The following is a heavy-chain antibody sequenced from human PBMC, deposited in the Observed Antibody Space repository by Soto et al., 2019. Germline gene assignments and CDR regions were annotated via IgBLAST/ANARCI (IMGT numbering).Heavy chain of an antibody. CDR1: GFTFSSSW. V-gene: IGHV3-7*03. J-gene: IGHJ6*02. CDR3: ATYSGNYERYGVYYGMDV. D-gene: IGHD1-26*01. CDR2: IKEDGSEK. Sequence: GGSLRLSCAASGFTFSSSWMNWVRQAPGKGLEWVADIKEDGSEKYYVDSLKGRFTISRDNAKNSLYLQMNSLRAEDTAVYYCATYSGNYERYGVYYGMDVWGQGTTVTVSS.